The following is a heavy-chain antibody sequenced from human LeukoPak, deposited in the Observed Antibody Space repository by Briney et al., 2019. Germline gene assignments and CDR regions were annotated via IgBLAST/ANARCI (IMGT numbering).Heavy chain of an antibody. CDR1: GGSISSGGYY. J-gene: IGHJ4*02. CDR2: IYYSGST. D-gene: IGHD6-13*01. V-gene: IGHV4-31*03. CDR3: ARARQQLVPDY. Sequence: SETLSLTCTVSGGSISSGGYYWSWIRQHPGKGLEWIGYIYYSGSTYYNPSLESRVTISVDTSKNQFSLKLSSVTAADTAVYYCARARQQLVPDYWGQGTLVTVSS.